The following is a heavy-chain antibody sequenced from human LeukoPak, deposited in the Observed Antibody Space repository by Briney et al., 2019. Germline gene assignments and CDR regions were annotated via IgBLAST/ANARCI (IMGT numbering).Heavy chain of an antibody. Sequence: GGSLRLSCAASGFTFSSYWMSWVRQAPGKGLEWVANIKQDGSEKYYVDSVKGRFTISRDNAKNTLYLQMNSLRAEDTAVYYCAKGMAAAGTRGTLYYYYGMDVWGQGTTVTVSS. CDR3: AKGMAAAGTRGTLYYYYGMDV. CDR1: GFTFSSYW. J-gene: IGHJ6*02. D-gene: IGHD6-13*01. CDR2: IKQDGSEK. V-gene: IGHV3-7*03.